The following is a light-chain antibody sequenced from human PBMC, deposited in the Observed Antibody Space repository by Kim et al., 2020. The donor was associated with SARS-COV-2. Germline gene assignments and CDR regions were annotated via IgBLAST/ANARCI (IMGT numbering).Light chain of an antibody. J-gene: IGKJ5*01. V-gene: IGKV1-17*01. CDR2: GAS. CDR3: LQHRTSPIT. CDR1: KDIGNS. Sequence: ASVGDRAPDTCRASKDIGNSLGWYQQNPGRAPKRLIYGASTLQSGVPSRFSGSGSETEFTLTINSLQPEDFATYFCLQHRTSPITFGQGTRLEIK.